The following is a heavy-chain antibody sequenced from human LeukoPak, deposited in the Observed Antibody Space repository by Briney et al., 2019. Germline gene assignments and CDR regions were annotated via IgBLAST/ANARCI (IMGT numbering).Heavy chain of an antibody. CDR3: ARVRDYSNSPFNWFDA. V-gene: IGHV1-18*01. D-gene: IGHD6-6*01. CDR1: GYTFTSYG. CDR2: ISAYTGNT. Sequence: ASVKVSCKASGYTFTSYGISWVRQAPGQGLEWMGWISAYTGNTDYAQKLQGRVTMTTDTSTSTAYMEVNRLKPDDTAVYFCARVRDYSNSPFNWFDAWGQGTLVIVSS. J-gene: IGHJ5*02.